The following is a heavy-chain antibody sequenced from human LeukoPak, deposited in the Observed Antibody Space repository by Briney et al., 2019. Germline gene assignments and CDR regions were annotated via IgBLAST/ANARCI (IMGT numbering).Heavy chain of an antibody. Sequence: PGRSLRLSCAASGFTFSSYGMHWVRQAPGKGLEWVAVIWYDGSNKYYADSVKGRFTISRDNSKNTLYLQMNSLRAEDTAVYYCARGGDIVVVPAASWFDPWGQGTLVTVSS. CDR1: GFTFSSYG. J-gene: IGHJ5*02. V-gene: IGHV3-33*01. CDR2: IWYDGSNK. CDR3: ARGGDIVVVPAASWFDP. D-gene: IGHD2-2*01.